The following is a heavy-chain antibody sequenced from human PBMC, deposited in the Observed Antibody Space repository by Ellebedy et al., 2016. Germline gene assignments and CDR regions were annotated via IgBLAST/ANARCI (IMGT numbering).Heavy chain of an antibody. Sequence: SETLSLTXTVSGGSLSSGAYYWTWIRQPAGKGLEWIGCIYTSGSPIYNPSLKSRVTMSIDTSNNHFSLEVNSVTAADTAVYYCASLTIPGGSDFWGQGTPVTVSS. CDR1: GGSLSSGAYY. CDR2: IYTSGSP. CDR3: ASLTIPGGSDF. J-gene: IGHJ4*02. V-gene: IGHV4-61*02. D-gene: IGHD3-3*01.